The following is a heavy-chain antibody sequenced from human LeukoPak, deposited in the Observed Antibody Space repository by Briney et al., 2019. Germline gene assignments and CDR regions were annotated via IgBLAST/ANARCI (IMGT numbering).Heavy chain of an antibody. CDR2: IIPIFGTA. CDR3: ASEGDSSGYGAFDT. Sequence: ASVKVSRKASGGTFISYAISWVRQAPGQGLEWMGGIIPIFGTANYAQKFQGRVTITADESTSTAYMELSSLRSEDTAVYYCASEGDSSGYGAFDTWGQGTMVTVSS. V-gene: IGHV1-69*13. CDR1: GGTFISYA. J-gene: IGHJ3*02. D-gene: IGHD3-22*01.